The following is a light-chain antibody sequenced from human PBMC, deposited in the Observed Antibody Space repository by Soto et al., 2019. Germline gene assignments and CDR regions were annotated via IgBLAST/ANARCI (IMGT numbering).Light chain of an antibody. CDR2: EVS. J-gene: IGLJ2*01. Sequence: QSALTQPPSASGSPGQSVTISCTGTSSDVGGYNYVSWYQQHPGKAPKLMIYEVSKRPSGVPDRFSGSKSVNTASLTVSGLQAEDEADYYCSSYAGSTLFGGGTKLTVL. V-gene: IGLV2-8*01. CDR1: SSDVGGYNY. CDR3: SSYAGSTL.